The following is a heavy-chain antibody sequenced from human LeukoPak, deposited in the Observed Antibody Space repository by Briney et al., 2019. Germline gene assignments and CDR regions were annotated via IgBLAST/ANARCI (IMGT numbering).Heavy chain of an antibody. CDR3: ARDSLFSGVVPAATFDY. Sequence: ASVKVSCKASGYTFTSYGISWVRQAPGQGLEWMGWISAYNGNTNYAQKLQGRVTMTTDTSTSTAYMELRSLRSDDTAVYYCARDSLFSGVVPAATFDYWGQGTLVTVSS. CDR2: ISAYNGNT. CDR1: GYTFTSYG. J-gene: IGHJ4*02. D-gene: IGHD2-2*01. V-gene: IGHV1-18*01.